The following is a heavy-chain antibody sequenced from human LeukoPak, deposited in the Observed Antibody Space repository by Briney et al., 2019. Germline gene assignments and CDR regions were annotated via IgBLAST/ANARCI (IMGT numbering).Heavy chain of an antibody. D-gene: IGHD4/OR15-4a*01. J-gene: IGHJ4*02. Sequence: GGSLRLSCAASGFTFDDYAMHWIRHAPGKGLEWVSGISWNSGSIGYADSVKGRFTISRDNAKNSLYLQMNSLRAEDTALYYCAKTNEYDYGPPDYWGQGTQVTVSS. V-gene: IGHV3-9*01. CDR1: GFTFDDYA. CDR2: ISWNSGSI. CDR3: AKTNEYDYGPPDY.